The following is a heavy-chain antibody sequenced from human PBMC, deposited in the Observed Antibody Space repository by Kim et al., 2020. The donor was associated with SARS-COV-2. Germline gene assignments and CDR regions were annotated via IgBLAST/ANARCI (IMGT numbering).Heavy chain of an antibody. V-gene: IGHV5-51*01. D-gene: IGHD3-9*01. J-gene: IGHJ2*01. CDR2: IYPGDSDT. Sequence: GESLKISCKGSGYSFTSYWIGWVRQMPGKGLEWMGIIYPGDSDTRYSPSFQGQVTISADKSISTAYLQWSSLKASDTAMYYCARHRSVLRFFDWETYWYFDLWGRGTLVSVSS. CDR3: ARHRSVLRFFDWETYWYFDL. CDR1: GYSFTSYW.